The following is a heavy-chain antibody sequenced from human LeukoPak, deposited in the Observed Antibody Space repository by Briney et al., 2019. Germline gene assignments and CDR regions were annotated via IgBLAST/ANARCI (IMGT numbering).Heavy chain of an antibody. CDR1: GFTFSTYA. CDR2: ISYSGRDK. J-gene: IGHJ4*02. Sequence: GGSLRLSCAASGFTFSTYAMNWVRQEAGKGLEWVSSISYSGRDKFYADSVKGRFTISRDNAKNSLYLEMNNLRAEDTAVFYCARERTDQLLLDFWGQGALVAVSS. CDR3: ARERTDQLLLDF. D-gene: IGHD1-1*01. V-gene: IGHV3-21*01.